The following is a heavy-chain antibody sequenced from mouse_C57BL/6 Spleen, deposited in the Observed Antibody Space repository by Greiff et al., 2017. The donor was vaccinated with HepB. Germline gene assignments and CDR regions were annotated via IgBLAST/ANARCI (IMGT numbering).Heavy chain of an antibody. CDR1: GYSITSGYY. J-gene: IGHJ4*01. Sequence: EVKLVESGPGLVKPSQSLSLTCSVTGYSITSGYYWNWIRQFPGNKLEWMGYISYDGSNNYNPSLKNRISITRDTSKNQFFLKLNSVTTEDTATYYCARRGVLRFYAMDYWGQGTSVTVSS. D-gene: IGHD1-1*01. CDR3: ARRGVLRFYAMDY. CDR2: ISYDGSN. V-gene: IGHV3-6*01.